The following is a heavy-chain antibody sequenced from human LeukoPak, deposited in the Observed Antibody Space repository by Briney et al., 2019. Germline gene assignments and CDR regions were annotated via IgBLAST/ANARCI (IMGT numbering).Heavy chain of an antibody. CDR3: ATDYYDSSGYYWWDY. J-gene: IGHJ4*02. Sequence: ASVKVSCKASGYTFTGYYMHWVRQAPGQGLEWMGWINPNSGGTNYAQKFRGRVSMTRDTSISTAYMELSRLGSDDTAVYYCATDYYDSSGYYWWDYWGQGTLVTVSS. CDR2: INPNSGGT. V-gene: IGHV1-2*02. D-gene: IGHD3-22*01. CDR1: GYTFTGYY.